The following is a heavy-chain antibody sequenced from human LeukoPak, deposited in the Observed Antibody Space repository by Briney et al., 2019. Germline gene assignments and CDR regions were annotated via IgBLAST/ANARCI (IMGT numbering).Heavy chain of an antibody. D-gene: IGHD6-19*01. V-gene: IGHV3-74*01. Sequence: GGSLRLSCAASGFTFSSYWMHWVRQAPGKGLVWVSRINSDGSSTSYADSVKGRFTISRDNSKNTFYLQMNSLRAEDSAVYFCVKDELAVAIFDYWGQGTLVTVSS. CDR1: GFTFSSYW. CDR3: VKDELAVAIFDY. CDR2: INSDGSST. J-gene: IGHJ4*02.